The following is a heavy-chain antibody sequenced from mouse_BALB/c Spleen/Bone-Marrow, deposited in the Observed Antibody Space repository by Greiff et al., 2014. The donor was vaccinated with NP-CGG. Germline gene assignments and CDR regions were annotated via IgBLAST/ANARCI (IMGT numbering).Heavy chain of an antibody. Sequence: VQRVESGAELAKPGASVKVSCKASGYTFTSYWMHWVKQRPGQGLEWIGYINPSTGYTEHNQRFKDKATLTADKSSSTAYMQLSSLTSEDSAVYYCARRGDSSGYPFAYWGQGTLVTVSA. CDR3: ARRGDSSGYPFAY. V-gene: IGHV1-7*01. CDR1: GYTFTSYW. D-gene: IGHD3-2*01. CDR2: INPSTGYT. J-gene: IGHJ3*01.